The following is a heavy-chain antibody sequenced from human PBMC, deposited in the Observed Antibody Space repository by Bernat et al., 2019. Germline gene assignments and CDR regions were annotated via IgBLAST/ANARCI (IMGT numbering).Heavy chain of an antibody. CDR3: ARDPFGSGVDNWFDP. D-gene: IGHD3-10*01. CDR1: GFTFSSND. Sequence: QVQLVESGGGVVQPGRSLRLSCAASGFTFSSNDMHWVRQAPGRGLEWVADISYDGRNKYYADSVKGRFTISRDNSKDTLSLQMNSLRAEDTALYYCARDPFGSGVDNWFDPWGQGTLVTVSS. CDR2: ISYDGRNK. J-gene: IGHJ5*02. V-gene: IGHV3-30-3*01.